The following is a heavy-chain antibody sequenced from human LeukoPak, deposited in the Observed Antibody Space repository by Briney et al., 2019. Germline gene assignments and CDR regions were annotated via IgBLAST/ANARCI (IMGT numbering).Heavy chain of an antibody. Sequence: GGSLRLSCAASGFTFSSYGMHWVRQAPGKGLEWVAVIWYDGSNKYYADSVKGRFTISRDNSKNTLYLQMNSLRAEDTAVYYGPRDGPEGAPFDYWAREPWSPSPQ. CDR3: PRDGPEGAPFDY. CDR2: IWYDGSNK. D-gene: IGHD3-16*01. CDR1: GFTFSSYG. J-gene: IGHJ4*02. V-gene: IGHV3-33*01.